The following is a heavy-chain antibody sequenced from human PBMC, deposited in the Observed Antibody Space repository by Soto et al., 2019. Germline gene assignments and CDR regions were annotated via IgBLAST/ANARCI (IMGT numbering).Heavy chain of an antibody. Sequence: NPSETLSLTCTVSGGSISSGGYFWAWNRQPPGKGLEWIGGFYYSGSPYYNPSLKSRVTMSVDTSKNQFSLNLNSVTAADTAVYYCARQVNDILTGYYYYYGMDVWGQGTTVTVSS. CDR3: ARQVNDILTGYYYYYGMDV. J-gene: IGHJ6*02. D-gene: IGHD3-9*01. CDR1: GGSISSGGYF. V-gene: IGHV4-39*01. CDR2: FYYSGSP.